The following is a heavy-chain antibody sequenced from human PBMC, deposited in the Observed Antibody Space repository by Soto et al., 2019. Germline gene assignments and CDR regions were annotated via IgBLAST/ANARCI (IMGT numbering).Heavy chain of an antibody. CDR2: ISGSGDST. CDR1: GFTFSSYA. CDR3: AKRGKVVVGYMDV. J-gene: IGHJ6*03. D-gene: IGHD2-2*01. Sequence: GGSLRLSCAASGFTFSSYAMSWVRQAPGKGLEWVSAISGSGDSTYYADSVKGRFTISRDNSKNTLYLQMNSLRAEDTAVYYCAKRGKVVVGYMDVWGKGTTVTVSS. V-gene: IGHV3-23*01.